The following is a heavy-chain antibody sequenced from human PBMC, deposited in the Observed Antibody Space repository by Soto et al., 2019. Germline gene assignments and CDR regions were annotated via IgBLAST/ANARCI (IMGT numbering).Heavy chain of an antibody. CDR3: ARDRNSGSYLGFDY. J-gene: IGHJ4*02. CDR1: GFTFSSDA. CDR2: ISYDGSNK. Sequence: PGGSLRLSCAASGFTFSSDAMHWVRQAPGKGLEWVAVISYDGSNKYYADSVKGRFTISRDNSKNTLYLQMNSLRAEDTAVYYCARDRNSGSYLGFDYWGQGTLVTVSS. V-gene: IGHV3-30-3*01. D-gene: IGHD1-26*01.